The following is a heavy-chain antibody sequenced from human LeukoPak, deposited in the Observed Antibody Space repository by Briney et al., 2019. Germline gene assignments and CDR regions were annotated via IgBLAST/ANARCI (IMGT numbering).Heavy chain of an antibody. V-gene: IGHV3-15*01. Sequence: GGSLRLSCAASGFTFSNAWMSWVRQAPGKGLEWVGRIKSKTDGGTTDYAAPVKGRFTISRDDSKNTLYLQMNSLKTEDTAVYYCTTDSSSWYAGIFDPWGQGTLVTVSS. D-gene: IGHD6-13*01. CDR1: GFTFSNAW. J-gene: IGHJ5*02. CDR3: TTDSSSWYAGIFDP. CDR2: IKSKTDGGTT.